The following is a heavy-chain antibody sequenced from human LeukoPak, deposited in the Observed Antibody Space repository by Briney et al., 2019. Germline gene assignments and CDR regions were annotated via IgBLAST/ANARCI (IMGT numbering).Heavy chain of an antibody. D-gene: IGHD3-22*01. V-gene: IGHV3-23*01. CDR3: ASDYYDSSGYYWSY. CDR1: GFTFSDYA. J-gene: IGHJ4*02. Sequence: GGSLRLSCTASGFTFSDYAMSWVRQAPGKGLEWVSTISTNGDSTYYADSVKGRFTISRDNAKNSLYLQMNSLRAEDTAVYYCASDYYDSSGYYWSYWGQGTLVTVSS. CDR2: ISTNGDST.